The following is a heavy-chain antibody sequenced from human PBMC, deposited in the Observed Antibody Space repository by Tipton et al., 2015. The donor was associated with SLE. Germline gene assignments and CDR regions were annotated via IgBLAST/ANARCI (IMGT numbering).Heavy chain of an antibody. CDR2: ISYDGRT. CDR1: GDSVTSSGYY. D-gene: IGHD7-27*01. CDR3: ARGPNWGLDDAFDI. Sequence: TLSLTCTATGDSVTSSGYYWSWIRQHPGKGLEWIGFISYDGRTKYNPSLKSRVTISLDTSKTQFSLRLSSVTAADTAVYFCARGPNWGLDDAFDIWGQGTMVSVSS. V-gene: IGHV4-31*03. J-gene: IGHJ3*02.